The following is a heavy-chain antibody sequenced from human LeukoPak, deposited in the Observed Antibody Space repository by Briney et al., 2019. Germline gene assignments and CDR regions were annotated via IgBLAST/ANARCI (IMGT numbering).Heavy chain of an antibody. CDR3: ARSSPHYSGYAH. CDR2: IIPIFGTA. J-gene: IGHJ4*02. D-gene: IGHD5-12*01. CDR1: GGTFSSYA. Sequence: SVKVSCQASGGTFSSYAISWVRQAPGQGLEWMGGIIPIFGTANYAQKFQGRVTITADKSTSTAYMELSSLRSEDTAVYYCARSSPHYSGYAHWGQGTLVTVSS. V-gene: IGHV1-69*06.